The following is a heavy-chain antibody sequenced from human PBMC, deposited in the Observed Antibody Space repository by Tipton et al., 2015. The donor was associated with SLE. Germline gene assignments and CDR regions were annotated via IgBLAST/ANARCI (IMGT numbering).Heavy chain of an antibody. CDR3: ARGKLRNGYSSSWYPDY. CDR2: ISSSGSTI. V-gene: IGHV3-11*04. CDR1: GFTFSDYY. J-gene: IGHJ4*02. D-gene: IGHD6-13*01. Sequence: GSLRLSCAASGFTFSDYYMSWIRRAPGKGLGWVSYISSSGSTIYYADSVKGRFTISRDNAKNSLYLQMNSLRAEDTAVYYCARGKLRNGYSSSWYPDYWGQGTLVTVSS.